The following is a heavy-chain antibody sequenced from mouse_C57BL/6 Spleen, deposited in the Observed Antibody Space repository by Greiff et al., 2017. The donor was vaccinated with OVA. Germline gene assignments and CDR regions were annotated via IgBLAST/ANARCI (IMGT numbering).Heavy chain of an antibody. J-gene: IGHJ2*01. Sequence: QVQLKQSGAELVKPGASVKISCKASGYAFSSYWMNWVKQRPGKGLEWIGQIYPGDGDTNYNGKFKGKATLTADKSSSTAYMQLSSLTSEDSAVYFCARWGPPYYYGSSHFDYWGQGTTLTVSS. D-gene: IGHD1-1*01. V-gene: IGHV1-80*01. CDR1: GYAFSSYW. CDR3: ARWGPPYYYGSSHFDY. CDR2: IYPGDGDT.